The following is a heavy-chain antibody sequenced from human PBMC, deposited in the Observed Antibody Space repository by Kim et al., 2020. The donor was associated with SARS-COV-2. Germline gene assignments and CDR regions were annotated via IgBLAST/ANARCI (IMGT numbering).Heavy chain of an antibody. D-gene: IGHD2-2*01. Sequence: GGSLRLSCAASGFTFSFFAMHWVRQAPGKGLEWVAVISYDGSNKYHADSVKGRFTISRDNSKNTLYLQMNSLRAEDTAVYYCARDQFSSTTWYFPYYYGMDVWGQGTTVTVSS. CDR1: GFTFSFFA. J-gene: IGHJ6*02. CDR3: ARDQFSSTTWYFPYYYGMDV. CDR2: ISYDGSNK. V-gene: IGHV3-30*04.